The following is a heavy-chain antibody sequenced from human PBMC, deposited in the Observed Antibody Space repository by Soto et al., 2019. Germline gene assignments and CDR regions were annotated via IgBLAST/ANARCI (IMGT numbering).Heavy chain of an antibody. J-gene: IGHJ6*02. V-gene: IGHV3-23*01. CDR1: GFTFISYA. Sequence: PWGSLRLSCAASGFTFISYAIIFFRHSPLKWLEWVSAISGSGGSTYYADSVKGRFTISRDNSKNTLYLQMNSLRAEDTAVYYCAKDSPSSSWPTYYYYGMDVWGQGTTVTVSS. CDR3: AKDSPSSSWPTYYYYGMDV. CDR2: ISGSGGST. D-gene: IGHD6-13*01.